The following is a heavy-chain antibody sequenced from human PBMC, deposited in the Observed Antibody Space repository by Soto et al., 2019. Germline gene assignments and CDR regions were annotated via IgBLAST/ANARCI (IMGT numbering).Heavy chain of an antibody. V-gene: IGHV3-15*07. Sequence: GGSLRLSCAASGFTFNNAWMNWVRQAPGKGLEWVGRIKSNTDGGTTDFGAPVKGRFTISRDDSKNTLYLQMNSLKTEDTAVYYCTTAIVVLPAASDGFDIWGQGTMVTVSS. CDR1: GFTFNNAW. J-gene: IGHJ3*02. CDR2: IKSNTDGGTT. D-gene: IGHD2-2*01. CDR3: TTAIVVLPAASDGFDI.